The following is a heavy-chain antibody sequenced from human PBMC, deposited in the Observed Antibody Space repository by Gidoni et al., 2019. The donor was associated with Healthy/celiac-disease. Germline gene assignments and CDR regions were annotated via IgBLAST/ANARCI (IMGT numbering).Heavy chain of an antibody. Sequence: EVQLVESGGGVVRPGGSLRLSCAASGFTFADYGMSWVRQAPGKGLEWVSGINWNGGSTGYADSVKGRFTISRDNAKNSLYLQMNSLRAEDTALYYCARARAIYYDSPSRLRYGMDVWGQGTTVTVSS. CDR3: ARARAIYYDSPSRLRYGMDV. D-gene: IGHD3-3*01. CDR1: GFTFADYG. J-gene: IGHJ6*02. V-gene: IGHV3-20*04. CDR2: INWNGGST.